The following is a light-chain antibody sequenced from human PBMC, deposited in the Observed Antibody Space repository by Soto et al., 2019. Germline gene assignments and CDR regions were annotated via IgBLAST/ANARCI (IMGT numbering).Light chain of an antibody. CDR3: ATWDTGLSAVV. CDR2: DNH. CDR1: SANIGNNY. V-gene: IGLV1-51*01. J-gene: IGLJ2*01. Sequence: QSVLTQPPSVSAAPGQKVTISCSGSSANIGNNYVSWYQQLPGTAPKLLIYDNHKRPSGIPDRFSGSKSGTSATLGITGLQTGDEADYYCATWDTGLSAVVLGGGTKLTVL.